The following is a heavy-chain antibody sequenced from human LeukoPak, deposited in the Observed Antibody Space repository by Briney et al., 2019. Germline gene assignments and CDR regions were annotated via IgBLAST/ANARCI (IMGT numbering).Heavy chain of an antibody. CDR3: ARITAAGSSAFDI. CDR2: LYYSGST. J-gene: IGHJ3*02. D-gene: IGHD6-25*01. V-gene: IGHV4-39*01. Sequence: SETLSLTCTVSGGSISSSYYYWGWIRQPPGKGLQWIGSLYYSGSTYFNPSLKSRVTISVDTSKNQFSLKLSSVTAADTAVYYCARITAAGSSAFDIWGRGTMVTVSS. CDR1: GGSISSSYYY.